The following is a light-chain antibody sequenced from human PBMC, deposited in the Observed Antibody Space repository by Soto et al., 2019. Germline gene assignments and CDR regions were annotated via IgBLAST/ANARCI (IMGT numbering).Light chain of an antibody. CDR2: RNN. V-gene: IGLV1-47*01. J-gene: IGLJ2*01. CDR1: SSNIGSNY. Sequence: QSVLTQPPSASGTPGQRVTISCSGSSSNIGSNYVYWYQQLPGTAPKRLIYRNNQRPSVVPDRFSGSKSGTSASLAISGLRSEDEAEYYCAAWDDSLSAVVFGGGTKLTVL. CDR3: AAWDDSLSAVV.